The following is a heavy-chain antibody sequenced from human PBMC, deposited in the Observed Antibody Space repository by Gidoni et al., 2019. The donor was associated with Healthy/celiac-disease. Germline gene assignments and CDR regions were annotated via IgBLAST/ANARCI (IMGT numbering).Heavy chain of an antibody. CDR3: ARITAYGSGKGGYYYYGMDV. V-gene: IGHV2-70*01. CDR1: GFSLSTRGMC. CDR2: IDWDDDK. Sequence: QVTLRESGPALVKPTQTLTLTCPFSGFSLSTRGMCVSWIRQPPGKALEWLALIDWDDDKYYSTSLKTRLTISKDTSKNQVVLTMTNMDPVDTATYYCARITAYGSGKGGYYYYGMDVWGQGTTVTVSS. J-gene: IGHJ6*02. D-gene: IGHD3-10*01.